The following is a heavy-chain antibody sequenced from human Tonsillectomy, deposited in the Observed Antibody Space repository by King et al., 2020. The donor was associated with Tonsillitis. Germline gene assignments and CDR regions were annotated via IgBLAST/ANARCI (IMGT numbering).Heavy chain of an antibody. CDR3: ARRLAYKYFDY. D-gene: IGHD1-14*01. Sequence: DVQLVESGAEVKKPGESLRISCKGSGYSFNTYWIGWVRQMPGKGLEFMGIIYPGDSDTRYSPSFHGQVTMSVDKSISTAYLQWSSLKASDTAIYYCARRLAYKYFDYWGQGTRVTVSS. V-gene: IGHV5-51*01. CDR1: GYSFNTYW. CDR2: IYPGDSDT. J-gene: IGHJ4*02.